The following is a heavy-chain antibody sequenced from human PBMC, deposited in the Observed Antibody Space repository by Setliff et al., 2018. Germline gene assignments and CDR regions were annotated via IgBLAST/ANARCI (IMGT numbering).Heavy chain of an antibody. CDR2: IYYSGST. J-gene: IGHJ3*02. Sequence: TSETLSLTCTVSGGSISSYYWSWIRQPPGKGLEWIGYIYYSGSTNYNPSLKSRVTISVDTSKNQFPLKLSSVTAADTAVYYCAREWNYYDSSGYGYAFDIWGQGTMVTVSS. V-gene: IGHV4-59*01. D-gene: IGHD3-22*01. CDR3: AREWNYYDSSGYGYAFDI. CDR1: GGSISSYY.